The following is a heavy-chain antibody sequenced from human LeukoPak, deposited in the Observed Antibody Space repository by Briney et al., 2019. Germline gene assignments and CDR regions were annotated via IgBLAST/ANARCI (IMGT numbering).Heavy chain of an antibody. V-gene: IGHV3-23*01. Sequence: GGSLRLSCAVSGITLSNYGMSWVRQAPGKGLEWVAGISGSGGRTNYADAVKGRFTISRDNAKNTLFLQMNSLRVEDTAVYFCAERGVVIRVILVGFHKEAYYFDSWGQGALVTVSS. CDR3: AERGVVIRVILVGFHKEAYYFDS. CDR1: GITLSNYG. CDR2: ISGSGGRT. J-gene: IGHJ4*02. D-gene: IGHD3-22*01.